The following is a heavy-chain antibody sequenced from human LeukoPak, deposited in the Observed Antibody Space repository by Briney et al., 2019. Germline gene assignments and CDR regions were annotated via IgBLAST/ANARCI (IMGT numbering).Heavy chain of an antibody. Sequence: ASVKVSCKASGYTFTSYTMNWVRQAPGQRLEWMGWLNTNTGNPTYAQGFTGRFVFSLDTSVSTAYLQIAGLKAEDTAVYYCARSANDYGYNYFDYWGQGTLVTVSS. CDR2: LNTNTGNP. CDR1: GYTFTSYT. V-gene: IGHV7-4-1*01. CDR3: ARSANDYGYNYFDY. D-gene: IGHD5-24*01. J-gene: IGHJ4*02.